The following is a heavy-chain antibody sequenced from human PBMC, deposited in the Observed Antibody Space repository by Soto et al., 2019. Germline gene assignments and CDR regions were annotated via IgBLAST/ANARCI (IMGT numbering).Heavy chain of an antibody. Sequence: PGGSLRLSCAASGFTFSSYAMSWVRQAPGKGLEWVSAISGSGGSTYYADSVKGRFTISRDNSKNTLYLQMNSLRAEDTAVYYCTKDKEEYSYDYGDYEFPSNFDYWGQGTLVTVSS. V-gene: IGHV3-23*01. D-gene: IGHD4-17*01. CDR2: ISGSGGST. CDR1: GFTFSSYA. J-gene: IGHJ4*02. CDR3: TKDKEEYSYDYGDYEFPSNFDY.